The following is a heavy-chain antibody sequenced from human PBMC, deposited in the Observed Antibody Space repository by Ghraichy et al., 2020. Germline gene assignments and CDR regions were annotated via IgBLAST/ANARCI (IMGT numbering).Heavy chain of an antibody. D-gene: IGHD1-26*01. J-gene: IGHJ4*02. CDR1: GFTFSSYW. CDR2: INSDGYSI. V-gene: IGHV3-74*01. CDR3: ARVGAVGAADY. Sequence: LSLTCAASGFTFSSYWMHWVRQAPGKGLVWVSRINSDGYSISYADSVKGRFTIARDNAKNTVYLQMKSLRAEDTAVYYCARVGAVGAADYWGQGTLVTVSS.